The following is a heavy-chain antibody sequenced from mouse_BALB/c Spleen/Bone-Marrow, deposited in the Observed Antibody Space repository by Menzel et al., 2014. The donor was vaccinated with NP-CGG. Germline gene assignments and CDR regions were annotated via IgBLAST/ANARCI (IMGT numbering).Heavy chain of an antibody. CDR3: ARLNYGNPFAY. CDR2: INPSSGYT. Sequence: QVQLKDSAAELARPGASVKMSCKASGCTFSSYTMHWIKQRPGQGLEWIGYINPSSGYTDYNQRFKDKTTLAADKSSTTAYMQLSSLTSEDSAVYFCARLNYGNPFAYWGQGTLVTVSA. CDR1: GCTFSSYT. V-gene: IGHV1-4*02. D-gene: IGHD2-1*01. J-gene: IGHJ3*01.